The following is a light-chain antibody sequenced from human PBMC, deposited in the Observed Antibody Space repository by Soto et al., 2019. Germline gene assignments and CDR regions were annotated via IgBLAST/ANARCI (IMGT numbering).Light chain of an antibody. V-gene: IGLV2-14*03. CDR2: DVT. J-gene: IGLJ3*02. CDR3: SSYTSSRTLVV. CDR1: NSDVGGYNY. Sequence: QSALTQPASVSGSPGQSITISCTGTNSDVGGYNYVSWYQHHPGKAPKLMFFDVTNRPSGVSNRFSGSKSGNTASLTISGLQAEDEADYYCSSYTSSRTLVVFGGGTKLTV.